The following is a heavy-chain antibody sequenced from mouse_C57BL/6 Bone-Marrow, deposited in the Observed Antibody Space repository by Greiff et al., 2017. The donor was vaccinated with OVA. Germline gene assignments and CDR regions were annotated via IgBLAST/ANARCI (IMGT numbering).Heavy chain of an antibody. J-gene: IGHJ3*01. CDR3: TRWGGNYLAGFAY. CDR2: IDPETGGT. D-gene: IGHD2-1*01. CDR1: GYTFTDYE. Sequence: QVHVKQSGAELVRPGASVTLSCKASGYTFTDYEMHWVKQTPVHGLEWIGAIDPETGGTAYNQKFKGKAILTADKSSSTAYMELRSLTSEDSAVYYCTRWGGNYLAGFAYWGQGTLVTVSA. V-gene: IGHV1-15*01.